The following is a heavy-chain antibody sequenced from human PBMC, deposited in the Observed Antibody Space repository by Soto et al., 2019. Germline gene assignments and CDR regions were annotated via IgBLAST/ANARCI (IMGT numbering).Heavy chain of an antibody. J-gene: IGHJ6*02. CDR1: GGSISSSSYY. Sequence: SETLSLTCTVSGGSISSSSYYWGWIRQPPGKGLEWIGSIYYSGSTYYNPSLKSRVTISVDTSKNQFSLKLSSVTAADTAVYYCASAYGSGSYYYYYGMDVWGQGTTVTVSS. V-gene: IGHV4-39*01. D-gene: IGHD3-10*01. CDR2: IYYSGST. CDR3: ASAYGSGSYYYYYGMDV.